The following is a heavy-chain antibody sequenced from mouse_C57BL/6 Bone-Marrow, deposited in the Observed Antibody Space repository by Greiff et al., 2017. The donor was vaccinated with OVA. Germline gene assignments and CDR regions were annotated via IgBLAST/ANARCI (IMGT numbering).Heavy chain of an antibody. CDR2: ISSGGSYT. D-gene: IGHD2-2*01. J-gene: IGHJ4*01. CDR1: GFTFSSYG. V-gene: IGHV5-6*01. CDR3: ERRDGYGGEDY. Sequence: EVQGVESGGDLVKPGGSLKLSCAASGFTFSSYGMSWVRQTPDKRLEWVVTISSGGSYTYYPDSVKGRFTISRDNAKNTLYLQMSSLKSEDTAMYYCERRDGYGGEDYWGQGTSVTVSS.